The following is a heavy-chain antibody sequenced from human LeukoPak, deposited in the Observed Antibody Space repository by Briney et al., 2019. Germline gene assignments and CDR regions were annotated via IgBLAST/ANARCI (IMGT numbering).Heavy chain of an antibody. J-gene: IGHJ4*02. CDR1: GFTFSSYS. CDR2: ISSSSSYI. V-gene: IGHV3-21*01. D-gene: IGHD1-26*01. Sequence: GGSLRLSCAASGFTFSSYSMNWVRQAPGKGLEWVSSISSSSSYIYYADSVKGRFTISRDNAKNSLYLQMNSLRAEDTAVYYCARDRGGVRGSYTPPPAYFDYWGQGTLVTVSS. CDR3: ARDRGGVRGSYTPPPAYFDY.